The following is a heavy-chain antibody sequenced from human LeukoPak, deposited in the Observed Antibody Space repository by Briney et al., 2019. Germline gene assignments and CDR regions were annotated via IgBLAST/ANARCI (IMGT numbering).Heavy chain of an antibody. CDR3: ARSYYDILTGYYYYFDY. Sequence: SQTLSLTCAASGGSISSGGYSWSWIRQPPGKGLEWIGYIYHSGSTYYNPSLKSRVTISVDRSKNQFSLKLSSVTAADTAVYYCARSYYDILTGYYYYFDYWGQGTLVTVSS. V-gene: IGHV4-30-2*01. D-gene: IGHD3-9*01. J-gene: IGHJ4*02. CDR1: GGSISSGGYS. CDR2: IYHSGST.